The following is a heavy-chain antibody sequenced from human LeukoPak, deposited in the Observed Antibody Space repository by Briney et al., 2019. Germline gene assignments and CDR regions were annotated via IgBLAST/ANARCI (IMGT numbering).Heavy chain of an antibody. D-gene: IGHD2-21*01. Sequence: SETLSLTCTVSGGSITSSSYYWGWVRQPPGKGLEWIGSIYYSGSTYYNPSLKSRVTISVDTPKNQFSMKLSSVTAADTAVYYCARDGEYRNWFDPWGQGTLVTVSS. J-gene: IGHJ5*02. CDR2: IYYSGST. CDR1: GGSITSSSYY. V-gene: IGHV4-39*07. CDR3: ARDGEYRNWFDP.